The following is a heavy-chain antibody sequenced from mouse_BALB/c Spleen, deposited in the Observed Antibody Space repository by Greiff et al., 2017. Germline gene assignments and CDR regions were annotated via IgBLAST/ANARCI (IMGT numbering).Heavy chain of an antibody. CDR2: ISYSGST. D-gene: IGHD1-2*01. CDR1: GYSITSDYA. J-gene: IGHJ2*01. Sequence: VQLQQSGPGLVKPSQSLSLTCTVTGYSITSDYAWNWIRQFPGNKLEWMGYISYSGSTSYNPSLKSRISITRDTSKNQFFLQLNSVTTEDTATYYCARVSPFTTATFDYWGQGTTLTVSS. CDR3: ARVSPFTTATFDY. V-gene: IGHV3-2*02.